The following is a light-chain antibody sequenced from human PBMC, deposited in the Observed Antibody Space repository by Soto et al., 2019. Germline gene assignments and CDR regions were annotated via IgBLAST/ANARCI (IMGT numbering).Light chain of an antibody. Sequence: QSALTQPASVSGSAGQSITISCTGTSSDVGSYNLVSWYQQHSGKAPKYMIYEVSKRPSGVSNRFSGSKSGNTASLTISGLQAEDEADYYCCSYAGSDTYVVFGGGTKLTVL. CDR1: SSDVGSYNL. J-gene: IGLJ2*01. CDR2: EVS. CDR3: CSYAGSDTYVV. V-gene: IGLV2-23*02.